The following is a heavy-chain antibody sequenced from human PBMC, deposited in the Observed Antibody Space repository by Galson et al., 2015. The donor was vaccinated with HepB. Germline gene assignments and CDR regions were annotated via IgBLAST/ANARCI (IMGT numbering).Heavy chain of an antibody. CDR3: AKDRGGGSADY. CDR1: GFIFSNYG. CDR2: ISYDGTNK. J-gene: IGHJ4*02. V-gene: IGHV3-30*18. D-gene: IGHD3-16*01. Sequence: SLRLSCAASGFIFSNYGMHWVRQAPGKGLEWVAIISYDGTNKYYTDSVKGRFTISRDNSKNTLYLQMNSLRAEDTAVYYCAKDRGGGSADYWGQGTLVTVSS.